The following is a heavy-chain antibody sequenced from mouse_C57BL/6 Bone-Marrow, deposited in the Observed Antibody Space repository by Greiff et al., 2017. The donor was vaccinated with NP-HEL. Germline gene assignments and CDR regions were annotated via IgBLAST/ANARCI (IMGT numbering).Heavy chain of an antibody. V-gene: IGHV14-4*01. CDR3: TTGNYYGSRRFAY. J-gene: IGHJ3*01. CDR1: GFNIKDDY. CDR2: IDPENGDT. D-gene: IGHD1-1*01. Sequence: EVQLQQSGAELVRPGASVKLSCTASGFNIKDDYMHWVKQRPEQGLEWIGWIDPENGDTEYASKFQGKATITADTSSNTAYLQLSSLTSEDTAFYYCTTGNYYGSRRFAYWGQGTLVTVSA.